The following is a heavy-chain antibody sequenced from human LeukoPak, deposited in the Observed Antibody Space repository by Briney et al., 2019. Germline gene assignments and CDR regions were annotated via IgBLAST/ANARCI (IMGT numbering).Heavy chain of an antibody. CDR3: ARSVLQWLRLDYYYYYMDV. J-gene: IGHJ6*03. CDR1: GGTFISYA. V-gene: IGHV1-69*13. Sequence: SVKVSCKASGGTFISYAISWVRQAPGQGLEWMGGMIPIFGTANYAQKFQGRVTITADESTSTAYMELSSLRSEDTAVYYCARSVLQWLRLDYYYYYMDVWGKGTTVTVSS. CDR2: MIPIFGTA. D-gene: IGHD5-12*01.